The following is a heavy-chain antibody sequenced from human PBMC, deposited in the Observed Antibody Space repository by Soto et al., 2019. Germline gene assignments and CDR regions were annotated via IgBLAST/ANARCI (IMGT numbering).Heavy chain of an antibody. V-gene: IGHV3-33*08. CDR1: GFTVSNNY. Sequence: VQLVETGGGLIQPGGSLRLSCAASGFTVSNNYMSWVRQAPGKGLEWVAIIWYDGSNKYYADSVKGRFSISRDNSKNTLYLQMNSLRAEDTAMYYCAAGEPLNYRGQGTLVTVSS. CDR3: AAGEPLNY. J-gene: IGHJ4*02. CDR2: IWYDGSNK. D-gene: IGHD3-10*01.